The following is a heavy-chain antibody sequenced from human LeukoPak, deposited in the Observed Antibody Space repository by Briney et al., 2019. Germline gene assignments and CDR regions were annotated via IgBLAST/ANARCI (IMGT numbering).Heavy chain of an antibody. Sequence: GGSLRLSCAASGFTFSSYSMNWVRQAPGKGLEWVSSISSSSSYIYYADSVKGRFTISRDNAKNSLYLQMNSLRAEDTAVYYCARATHYDILTGCTDFDYWGQGTLVTVSS. CDR3: ARATHYDILTGCTDFDY. CDR1: GFTFSSYS. CDR2: ISSSSSYI. V-gene: IGHV3-21*01. D-gene: IGHD3-9*01. J-gene: IGHJ4*02.